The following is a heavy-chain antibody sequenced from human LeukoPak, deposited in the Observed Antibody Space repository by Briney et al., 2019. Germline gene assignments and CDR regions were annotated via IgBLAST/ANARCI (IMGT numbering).Heavy chain of an antibody. CDR1: AFTFSNYW. D-gene: IGHD2-2*01. CDR3: ARDQGSTIVVRTTNWYFDL. V-gene: IGHV3-7*01. Sequence: GGSLRLSCAASAFTFSNYWMSWVRQAPGKGLEWVANINQDGSEIYYVDSVKGRFTISRDNAKNSLYLQINSLRAEDTAVYYCARDQGSTIVVRTTNWYFDLWGRGTLVTVSS. CDR2: INQDGSEI. J-gene: IGHJ2*01.